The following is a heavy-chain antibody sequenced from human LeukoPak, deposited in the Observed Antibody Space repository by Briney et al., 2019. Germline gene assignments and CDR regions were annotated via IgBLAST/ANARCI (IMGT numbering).Heavy chain of an antibody. CDR3: ARAWVGYCSSTSCYTRIYYYGMDV. Sequence: ASVTVSCKASGYTFTGYYMHWVRQAPGQGLEWMGWINPNSGGTNYAQKFQGRVTMTRDTSISTAYMELSRLRSDDTAVYYCARAWVGYCSSTSCYTRIYYYGMDVWGQGTTVTVSS. V-gene: IGHV1-2*02. D-gene: IGHD2-2*02. CDR2: INPNSGGT. CDR1: GYTFTGYY. J-gene: IGHJ6*02.